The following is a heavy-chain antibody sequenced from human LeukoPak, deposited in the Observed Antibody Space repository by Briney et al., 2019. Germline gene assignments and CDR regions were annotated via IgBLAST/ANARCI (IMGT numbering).Heavy chain of an antibody. CDR2: ISGSGGST. Sequence: GGSLRLSCAAPGFSIRTYAMTWVRQAPGKGLEWVSVISGSGGSTHYADSVEGRFTIYRDNSKNTLYLQMNSLRVEDTAVYYCARGAYLGWLVCFDPWGQGTLVTVSS. V-gene: IGHV3-23*01. J-gene: IGHJ5*02. D-gene: IGHD6-19*01. CDR3: ARGAYLGWLVCFDP. CDR1: GFSIRTYA.